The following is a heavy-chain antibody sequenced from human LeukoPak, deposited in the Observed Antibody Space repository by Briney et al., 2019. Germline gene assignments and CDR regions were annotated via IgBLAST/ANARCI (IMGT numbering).Heavy chain of an antibody. D-gene: IGHD1-26*01. CDR3: AWRGTIESGRPWN. Sequence: SETLSLTCTVSGGSINISDYYWGWIRQPPGKGLEWSGCTNYSGNTYYKLSIRGRVTMSVDTSEMQFALKVGSVTAAGTAGDYCAWRGTIESGRPWNWGQGTLVTVSS. CDR1: GGSINISDYY. V-gene: IGHV4-39*01. J-gene: IGHJ4*02. CDR2: TNYSGNT.